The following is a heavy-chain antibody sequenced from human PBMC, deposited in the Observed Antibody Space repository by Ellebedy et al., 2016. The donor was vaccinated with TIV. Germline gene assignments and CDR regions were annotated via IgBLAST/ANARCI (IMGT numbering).Heavy chain of an antibody. CDR3: ARRNKGGATMKAFDY. J-gene: IGHJ4*02. V-gene: IGHV3-48*04. CDR2: ISSSGSTI. D-gene: IGHD1-26*01. CDR1: GFTFSSYG. Sequence: GESLKISCAASGFTFSSYGMHWVRQAPGKGLEWLSYISSSGSTIYYADSVRGRFTISRDNAKNSLYLQMNSLRAEDTAVYYCARRNKGGATMKAFDYWGQGTLVTVSS.